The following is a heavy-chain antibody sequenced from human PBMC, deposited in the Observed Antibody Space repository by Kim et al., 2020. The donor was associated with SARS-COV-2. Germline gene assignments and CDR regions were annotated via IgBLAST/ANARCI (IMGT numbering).Heavy chain of an antibody. Sequence: GESLKISCKGSGYSFTSYWIGWVRQMPGKGLEWMGIIYPGDSDTRYSPSFQGQVTISADKSISTAYLQWSSLKASDTAMYYCARQSESTRVVVITANYFDYWGQGTLVTVSS. V-gene: IGHV5-51*01. CDR2: IYPGDSDT. J-gene: IGHJ4*02. CDR1: GYSFTSYW. D-gene: IGHD3-22*01. CDR3: ARQSESTRVVVITANYFDY.